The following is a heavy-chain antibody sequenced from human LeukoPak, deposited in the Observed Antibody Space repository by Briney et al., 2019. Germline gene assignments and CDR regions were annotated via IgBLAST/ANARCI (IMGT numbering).Heavy chain of an antibody. CDR3: ARESYGDYAGSRYSWFDP. CDR2: INPNSGGT. Sequence: ASVKVSCKASGYTFTGYYMHWVRQAPGQGLEWMGWINPNSGGTNYAQKFQGRVTMTRDTSISTAYMELSRLRSDDTAVYYCARESYGDYAGSRYSWFDPWGQGTLVTVSS. D-gene: IGHD4-17*01. CDR1: GYTFTGYY. V-gene: IGHV1-2*02. J-gene: IGHJ5*02.